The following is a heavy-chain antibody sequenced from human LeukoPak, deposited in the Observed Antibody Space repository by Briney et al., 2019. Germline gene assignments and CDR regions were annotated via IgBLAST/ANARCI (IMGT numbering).Heavy chain of an antibody. CDR1: GGSISSYY. Sequence: PSETLSLTCTVSGGSISSYYWSWIRQPAGKGLEWIGRIYTSGRTNYNPSLKSRVTMSVDTSKNQFSLKLSSVNTADTALYYCTRDNGGDWYAFDIWGQGTVVTVSS. J-gene: IGHJ3*02. D-gene: IGHD2-21*02. V-gene: IGHV4-4*07. CDR2: IYTSGRT. CDR3: TRDNGGDWYAFDI.